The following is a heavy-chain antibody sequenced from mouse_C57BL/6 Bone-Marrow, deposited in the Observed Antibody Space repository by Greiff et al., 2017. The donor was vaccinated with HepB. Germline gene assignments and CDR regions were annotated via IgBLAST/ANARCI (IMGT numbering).Heavy chain of an antibody. V-gene: IGHV5-6*02. Sequence: DVMLVESGGDLVKPGGSLKLSCAASGFTFSSYGMSWVRQTPDKRLEWVATISSGGSYTYYPDSVKGRFTISRDNAKNTLYLQMSSLKSEDTAMYYCARGGTVVATDYWGQGTTLTVSS. CDR1: GFTFSSYG. CDR3: ARGGTVVATDY. J-gene: IGHJ2*01. CDR2: ISSGGSYT. D-gene: IGHD1-1*01.